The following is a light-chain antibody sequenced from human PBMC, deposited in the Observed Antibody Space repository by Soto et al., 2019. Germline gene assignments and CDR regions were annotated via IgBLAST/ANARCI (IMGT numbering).Light chain of an antibody. CDR1: QSVSSY. V-gene: IGKV3-11*01. Sequence: EIVLTQSPATLSLSPGERATLSCRASQSVSSYLAWYQQKPGQAPRLLIYDASNRATGIPARFSGSGSGTDFTLTISSLEPEDFAVYYCQQRSNRFTFVPGTKVDIK. CDR3: QQRSNRFT. J-gene: IGKJ3*01. CDR2: DAS.